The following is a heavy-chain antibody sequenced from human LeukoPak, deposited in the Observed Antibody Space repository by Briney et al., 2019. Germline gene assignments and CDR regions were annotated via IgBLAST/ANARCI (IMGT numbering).Heavy chain of an antibody. D-gene: IGHD3-9*01. Sequence: SGTLTLSCSASGGTFSRDDMHCVVRQAPGKRLEWIGEIYHSGSTSYTPSLKSRLTISVDKSKNQFSLELRSVTAADTAIYYCGQRIEAGYFDFWGQGTMVTVSS. CDR2: IYHSGST. CDR1: GGTFSRDDM. CDR3: GQRIEAGYFDF. V-gene: IGHV4-4*02. J-gene: IGHJ3*01.